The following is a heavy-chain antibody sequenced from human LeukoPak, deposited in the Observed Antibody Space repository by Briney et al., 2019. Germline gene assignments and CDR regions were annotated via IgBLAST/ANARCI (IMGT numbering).Heavy chain of an antibody. CDR2: ISAYNGNT. D-gene: IGHD3-3*01. CDR3: ARAKAVDSTYYDFWSGYLGY. Sequence: ALVKVSCKASGYTFTSYGISWVRQAPGQGLEWMGWISAYNGNTNYAQKLQGRVTMTTDTSTSTAYMELRSLRSDDTAVYYCARAKAVDSTYYDFWSGYLGYWGQGTLVTVSS. V-gene: IGHV1-18*01. J-gene: IGHJ4*02. CDR1: GYTFTSYG.